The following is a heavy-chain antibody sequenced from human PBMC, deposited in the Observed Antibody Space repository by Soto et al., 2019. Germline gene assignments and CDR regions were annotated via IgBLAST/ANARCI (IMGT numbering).Heavy chain of an antibody. CDR2: IYYSGST. Sequence: SEPLSLTCTVSGGSNSSSLHYWGGIRQPPGKGLDWLGSIYYSGSTYYNLSLKSRLPISADTSNNQFSLKLISVTATDTAVYYCARQEGHLWPPGAFDIWGQGTMVT. J-gene: IGHJ3*02. CDR3: ARQEGHLWPPGAFDI. V-gene: IGHV4-39*01. CDR1: GGSNSSSLHY. D-gene: IGHD5-18*01.